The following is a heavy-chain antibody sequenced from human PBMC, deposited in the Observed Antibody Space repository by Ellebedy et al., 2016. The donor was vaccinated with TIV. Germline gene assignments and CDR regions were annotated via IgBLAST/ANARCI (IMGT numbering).Heavy chain of an antibody. CDR2: ISSSSSYI. D-gene: IGHD2-21*02. CDR3: ARVGVTLYSYGMDV. Sequence: GESLKISXAASGFSFSDYWMTWVRQAPGKGLEWVSSISSSSSYIYYADSVKGRFTISRDNAKNSLYLQMNSLRAEDTAVYYCARVGVTLYSYGMDVWGQGTTVTVSS. J-gene: IGHJ6*02. CDR1: GFSFSDYW. V-gene: IGHV3-21*01.